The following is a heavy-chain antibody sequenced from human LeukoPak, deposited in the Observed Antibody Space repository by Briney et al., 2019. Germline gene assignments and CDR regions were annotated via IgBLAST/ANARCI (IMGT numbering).Heavy chain of an antibody. D-gene: IGHD3-10*01. V-gene: IGHV3-66*01. J-gene: IGHJ4*02. CDR1: GLTVSSNY. CDR3: ARDLWNYYDSGSLDY. Sequence: GSLRLSCAASGLTVSSNYMSWVRQAPGKGLEWVSVIYSGGSTYYADSVKGRFTISRDNSKNTLYLQMNSLRAEDTAVYYCARDLWNYYDSGSLDYWGQGTLVTVSS. CDR2: IYSGGST.